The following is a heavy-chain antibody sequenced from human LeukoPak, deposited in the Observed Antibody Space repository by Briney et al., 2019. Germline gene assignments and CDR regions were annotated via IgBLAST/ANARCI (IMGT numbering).Heavy chain of an antibody. D-gene: IGHD3-9*01. CDR3: ARVDPYYYYYGMDV. V-gene: IGHV4-4*07. CDR2: VYSSGST. J-gene: IGHJ6*02. Sequence: SETLSLTCSVSGGSISSYYWSWIRQPAEKGLEWIGRVYSSGSTNYNPSLKGRVTMSVDTSKNQISLKLSSVTAADTAVYYCARVDPYYYYYGMDVWGQGTTVTVSS. CDR1: GGSISSYY.